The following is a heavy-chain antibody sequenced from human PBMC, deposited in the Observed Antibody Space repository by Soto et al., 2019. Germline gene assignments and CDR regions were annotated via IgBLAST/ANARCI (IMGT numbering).Heavy chain of an antibody. CDR2: INWNSGSI. J-gene: IGHJ6*02. CDR1: GFTFDDYA. D-gene: IGHD3-10*01. Sequence: EEQLVESGGGLVQPGRSLRLSCAASGFTFDDYAMHWVRQAPGKGLEWVSGINWNSGSIGYADSVKGRFTVSRHNAKTSLYLQMNSLRAEDTALYYCAKDRGSGSYAANYYYYGMDVWGQGTTVTVSS. CDR3: AKDRGSGSYAANYYYYGMDV. V-gene: IGHV3-9*01.